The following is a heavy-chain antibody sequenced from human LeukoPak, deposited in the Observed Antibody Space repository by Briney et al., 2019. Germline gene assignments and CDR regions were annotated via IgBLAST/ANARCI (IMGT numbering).Heavy chain of an antibody. J-gene: IGHJ2*01. Sequence: GGSLRLSCEASGFTFSSYWMHWVRQAPGKGLVWVSRFNSDGSSANYADSVKGRFSISRDNAKNTLYLQMNGLRVEDTAVYYCARGPRWYFVLWGRGALVTVSS. CDR1: GFTFSSYW. CDR3: ARGPRWYFVL. CDR2: FNSDGSSA. V-gene: IGHV3-74*01. D-gene: IGHD6-25*01.